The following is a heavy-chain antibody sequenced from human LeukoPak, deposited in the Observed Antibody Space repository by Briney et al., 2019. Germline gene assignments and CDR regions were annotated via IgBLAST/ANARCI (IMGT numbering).Heavy chain of an antibody. J-gene: IGHJ6*03. CDR1: GGSISSYY. V-gene: IGHV4-59*01. CDR2: IYYSGST. Sequence: HSETLSLTCTVSGGSISSYYWSWIRQPPGKGLEWIGYIYYSGSTNYNPSLKSRVTISVDTSKNQFSLKLSSVTAADTAVYYCARGFYGSGSYSPPYYYMDVWGKGTTVTISS. D-gene: IGHD3-10*01. CDR3: ARGFYGSGSYSPPYYYMDV.